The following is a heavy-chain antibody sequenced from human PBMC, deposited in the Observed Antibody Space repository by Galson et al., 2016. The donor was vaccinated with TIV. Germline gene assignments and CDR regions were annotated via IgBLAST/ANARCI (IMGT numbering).Heavy chain of an antibody. J-gene: IGHJ5*02. D-gene: IGHD5-18*01. CDR1: GYTFTGYY. CDR2: IDPNSGGA. CDR3: ARGRYGGAWT. V-gene: IGHV1-2*02. Sequence: SVKVSCKASGYTFTGYYMHWVRQAPGQGLEWMGWIDPNSGGANYAQKFQGRVTMTSDASIITAYMEVTRLTSDDTAIYYCARGRYGGAWTWGQGTLVTVSS.